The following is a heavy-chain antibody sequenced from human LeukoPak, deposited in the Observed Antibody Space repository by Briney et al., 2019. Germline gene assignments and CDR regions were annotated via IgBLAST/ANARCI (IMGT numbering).Heavy chain of an antibody. CDR1: GGTFSSYA. Sequence: GSSVKVSCKASGGTFSSYAISWVRQAPGQGLEWMGGIIPIFGTANYAQKFQGRVTITADESTSTAYMELSSLRSEDTAVYYCARDRRPYYYGSGSYFPYWGQGTLVTVSS. CDR2: IIPIFGTA. D-gene: IGHD3-10*01. V-gene: IGHV1-69*01. J-gene: IGHJ4*02. CDR3: ARDRRPYYYGSGSYFPY.